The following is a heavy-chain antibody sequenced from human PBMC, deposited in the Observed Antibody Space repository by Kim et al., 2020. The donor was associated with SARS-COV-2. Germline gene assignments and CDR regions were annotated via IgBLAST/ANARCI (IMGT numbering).Heavy chain of an antibody. J-gene: IGHJ4*02. CDR3: ARDYLAAAGDFDY. V-gene: IGHV6-1*01. D-gene: IGHD6-13*01. Sequence: AVYVKTRITVNPETTKNQCSLQLNSVTPEDTAVYYCARDYLAAAGDFDYWGQGTLVTVSS.